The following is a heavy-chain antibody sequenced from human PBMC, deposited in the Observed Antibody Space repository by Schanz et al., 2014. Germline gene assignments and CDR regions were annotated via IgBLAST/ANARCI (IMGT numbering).Heavy chain of an antibody. J-gene: IGHJ5*01. V-gene: IGHV3-23*04. CDR3: AKTPREYCNYDNCPNWFDS. CDR1: TFTFSSDC. D-gene: IGHD2-15*01. CDR2: IIASGGTT. Sequence: EVQLAESGGGLVQPGGSLRLSCAASTFTFSSDCMTWVRQIPGKGLEWVSTIIASGGTTYYADSVKGRFTISRDNSKNTLYLQMNRLRPEATAVYYCAKTPREYCNYDNCPNWFDSWGQGTRVTASS.